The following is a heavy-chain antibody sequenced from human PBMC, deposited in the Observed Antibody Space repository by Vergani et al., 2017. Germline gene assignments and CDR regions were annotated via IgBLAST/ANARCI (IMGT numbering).Heavy chain of an antibody. D-gene: IGHD2-2*01. CDR2: ISSSSRYI. CDR3: AREESSTSYCNDY. V-gene: IGHV3-21*06. J-gene: IGHJ4*02. CDR1: GFTFTSHS. Sequence: EVQLVESGGGLVQPGGSLRLSCAASGFTFTSHSMNWVRQAPGKGLELVLSISSSSRYIYYSDSVKGRFTISRDNAKNSLFLQMNSLRAEDTAVYYCAREESSTSYCNDYWGQGTLVTV.